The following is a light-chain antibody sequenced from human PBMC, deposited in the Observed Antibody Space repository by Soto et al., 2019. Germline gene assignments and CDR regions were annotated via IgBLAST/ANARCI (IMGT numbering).Light chain of an antibody. CDR2: GAS. Sequence: IVLTQSPGTLSLSPGERATLSCMASQSVSSSYLAWYQQKPGQAPRLLIYGASSRATGIPDRFSGSGSGTDFTLTISRLEPADFAVYYCQQYGSPLTFGGGTKV. CDR3: QQYGSPLT. CDR1: QSVSSSY. V-gene: IGKV3-20*01. J-gene: IGKJ4*01.